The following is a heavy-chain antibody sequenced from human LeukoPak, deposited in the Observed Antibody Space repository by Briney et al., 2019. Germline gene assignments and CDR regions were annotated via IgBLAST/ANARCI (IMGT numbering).Heavy chain of an antibody. D-gene: IGHD3-10*02. CDR1: EFTFSTYW. CDR2: ISSSASII. V-gene: IGHV3-48*04. J-gene: IGHJ6*04. CDR3: AELGITMIGGV. Sequence: GGSLRLSCAASEFTFSTYWMGWVRQAPGKGLEWVSYISSSASIIYYSDSVKGRFTISRDNAKNSLYLQMNSLRAEDTAVYYCAELGITMIGGVWGKGTTVTISS.